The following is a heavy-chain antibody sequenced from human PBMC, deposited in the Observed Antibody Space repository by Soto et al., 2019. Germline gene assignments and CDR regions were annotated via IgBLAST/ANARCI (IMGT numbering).Heavy chain of an antibody. Sequence: QVQLQESGPGLVRPWETLSLTCSVSGDSVSSGDYYWSWIRQPPGKGLEWIGHVYFSGSTNYIPSLKSRITMSVDTAKNQFSLKLNSVTAADTAVYYCARIPVDTYMIYWSDPWGQGTQVTVSS. J-gene: IGHJ5*02. D-gene: IGHD3-16*01. V-gene: IGHV4-61*08. CDR3: ARIPVDTYMIYWSDP. CDR2: VYFSGST. CDR1: GDSVSSGDYY.